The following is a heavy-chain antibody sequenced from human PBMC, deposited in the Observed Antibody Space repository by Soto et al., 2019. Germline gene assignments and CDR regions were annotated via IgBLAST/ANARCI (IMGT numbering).Heavy chain of an antibody. Sequence: QLQLQESGPGLVKPSETLSLTCTVSGGSISSYYWGWIRRPPGKGLEWIGSIYYSGSTYYNPSLKRRVTISVDTSKNQVSLKLSSVTAADTAVYYCARRWGNSFDYWGQGTLVTVSS. D-gene: IGHD7-27*01. CDR3: ARRWGNSFDY. CDR1: GGSISSYY. CDR2: IYYSGST. J-gene: IGHJ4*02. V-gene: IGHV4-39*01.